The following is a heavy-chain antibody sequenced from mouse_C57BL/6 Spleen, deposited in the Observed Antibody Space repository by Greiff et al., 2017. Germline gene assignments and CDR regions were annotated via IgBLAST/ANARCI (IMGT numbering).Heavy chain of an antibody. Sequence: EVKLQESGPGLVKPSQSLSLTCSVTGYSITSGYYWNWIRQFPGNKLEWMGYISYDGSNNSNPSLKNRVSSTRDTSTNQLFLKLNSVTTEDTATYDWAVGDPFAHWGQGTLVTVSA. CDR1: GYSITSGYY. CDR2: ISYDGSN. V-gene: IGHV3-6*01. D-gene: IGHD3-1*01. CDR3: AVGDPFAH. J-gene: IGHJ3*01.